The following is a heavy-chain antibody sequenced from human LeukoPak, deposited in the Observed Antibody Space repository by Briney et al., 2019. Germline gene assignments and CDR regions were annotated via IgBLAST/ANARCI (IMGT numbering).Heavy chain of an antibody. V-gene: IGHV3-48*01. CDR3: ARVGGHYYGSGSYSYYYYMDV. CDR1: GFTFSSYS. Sequence: GGSLRLSCAASGFTFSSYSMNWVRQAPGKGLEWVSYISSSSSTIYYADSVKGRFTISRDNAKNSLYLQMNSLRAEDTAVYYCARVGGHYYGSGSYSYYYYMDVWGKGTTVTISS. CDR2: ISSSSSTI. J-gene: IGHJ6*03. D-gene: IGHD3-10*01.